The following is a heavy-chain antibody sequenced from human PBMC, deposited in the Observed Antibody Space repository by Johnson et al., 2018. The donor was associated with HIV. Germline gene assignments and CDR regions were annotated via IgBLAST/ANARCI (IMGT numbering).Heavy chain of an antibody. V-gene: IGHV3-53*01. Sequence: VQLVESGGGLIQPGGSLRLSCAASGLNVSSTYMSWVRQAPGKGLEWVSVIYSGGSTFYADSVKGSFTISRDNSGNTLYLQMDSLRVEDTAVYYCASTRLGAFDIWGQGTMVTVSS. CDR3: ASTRLGAFDI. J-gene: IGHJ3*02. D-gene: IGHD6-6*01. CDR2: IYSGGST. CDR1: GLNVSSTY.